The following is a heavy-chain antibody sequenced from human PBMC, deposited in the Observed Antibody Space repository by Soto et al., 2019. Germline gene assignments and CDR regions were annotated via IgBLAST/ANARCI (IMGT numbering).Heavy chain of an antibody. V-gene: IGHV4-30-2*01. Sequence: HSETLSLTCAVSGGSIISDGYSWSWIRQPPGKGLQWIGHIYEGGNTYYTPSLESRVAISTDKSKNQFSLRLSSVTAADTAVYYCVRRSPEDAFDIWGQGTMVTVSS. CDR2: IYEGGNT. J-gene: IGHJ3*02. CDR1: GGSIISDGYS. CDR3: VRRSPEDAFDI.